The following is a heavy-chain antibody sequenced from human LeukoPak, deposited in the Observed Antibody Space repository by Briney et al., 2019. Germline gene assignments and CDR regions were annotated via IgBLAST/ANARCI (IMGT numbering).Heavy chain of an antibody. CDR1: GGSLRADF. CDR2: IHPGGST. V-gene: IGHV4-34*01. J-gene: IGHJ5*02. Sequence: SETLSLTCAVYGGSLRADFWSWFRQPPGKGLEWIGDIHPGGSTKYNPSLESRVTISVDTSKNQFSLRLTSVTAADTAVYYCARAPDRIRFDPWGQGALVTVSS. D-gene: IGHD1-14*01. CDR3: ARAPDRIRFDP.